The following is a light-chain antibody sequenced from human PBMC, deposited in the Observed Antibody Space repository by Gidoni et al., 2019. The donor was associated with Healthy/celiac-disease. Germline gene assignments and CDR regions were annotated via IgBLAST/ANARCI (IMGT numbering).Light chain of an antibody. Sequence: EIVLTQSPATLSLSPGERATLSCRASQSVSSYLAWYQQKPGQAPRLLIYDASSGSGTDFTLTISSLEPEDFAVYYCQQRSNWPSFTFGPGTKVDIK. V-gene: IGKV3-11*01. CDR1: QSVSSY. CDR3: QQRSNWPSFT. J-gene: IGKJ3*01. CDR2: DAS.